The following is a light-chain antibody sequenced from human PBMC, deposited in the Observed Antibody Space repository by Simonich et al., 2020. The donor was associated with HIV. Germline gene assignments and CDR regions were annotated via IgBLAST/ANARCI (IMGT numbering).Light chain of an antibody. CDR2: LNRDGSH. V-gene: IGLV4-69*01. Sequence: QLVLTQSPSASASLGASVKLTCTLSSGHSSYAIAWHQQQPEKGPRYWMKLNRDGSHSKGDGIPDRFSGSSSGAERYLTISSLQSEDEADYYCQTWGTGIEVFGGGTKLTVL. J-gene: IGLJ3*02. CDR1: SGHSSYA. CDR3: QTWGTGIEV.